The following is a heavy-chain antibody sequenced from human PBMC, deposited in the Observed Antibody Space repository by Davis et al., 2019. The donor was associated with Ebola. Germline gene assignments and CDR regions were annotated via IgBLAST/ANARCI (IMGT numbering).Heavy chain of an antibody. J-gene: IGHJ4*02. D-gene: IGHD3-16*01. CDR1: GDSIRDYY. CDR3: ARVGAATGGELDY. V-gene: IGHV4-59*01. CDR2: IYHSGIT. Sequence: MPGGSLRLSCTVSGDSIRDYYWSWIRQTPGKGLEWIGYIYHSGITRYNPSLKSRATISLDTSKNQFFLKVNSMTVADTAVYYCARVGAATGGELDYWGQGALVTVSS.